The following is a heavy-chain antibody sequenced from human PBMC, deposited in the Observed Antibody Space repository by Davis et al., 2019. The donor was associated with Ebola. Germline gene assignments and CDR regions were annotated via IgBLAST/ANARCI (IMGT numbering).Heavy chain of an antibody. CDR1: GYTFTSYG. V-gene: IGHV1-18*01. CDR2: ISAYNGNT. Sequence: GESLKISCQGSGYTFTSYGISWVRQAPGQGLEWMGWISAYNGNTNYAQKLQGRVTMTTDTSTSTAYMELRSLRSDDTAVYYCARDGGMIAVAGTADYWGQGTLVTVSS. CDR3: ARDGGMIAVAGTADY. D-gene: IGHD6-19*01. J-gene: IGHJ4*02.